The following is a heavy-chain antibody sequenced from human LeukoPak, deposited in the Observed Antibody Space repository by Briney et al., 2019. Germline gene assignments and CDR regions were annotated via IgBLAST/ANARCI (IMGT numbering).Heavy chain of an antibody. CDR1: GGSFSGYY. J-gene: IGHJ4*02. Sequence: SETLSLTCAVYGGSFSGYYWSWIRQPPGKGLEWIGYIYYSGSTYYNPSLKSRVTISVDTSKNQFSLKLSSVTAADAAVYYCARGQVPAAYDYWGQGTLVTVSS. V-gene: IGHV4-30-4*01. CDR2: IYYSGST. D-gene: IGHD2-2*01. CDR3: ARGQVPAAYDY.